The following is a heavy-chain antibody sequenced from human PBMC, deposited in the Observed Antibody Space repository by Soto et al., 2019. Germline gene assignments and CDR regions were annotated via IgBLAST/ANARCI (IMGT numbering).Heavy chain of an antibody. J-gene: IGHJ4*02. CDR2: IIPIFGTA. CDR1: GGTFSSYA. Sequence: QVQLVQSGAEVKKPGSSVKVSCKASGGTFSSYAISWVRQAPGQGLEWMGGIIPIFGTANYAQKFQGRVTITADESTSTAYMELSSLRSEDTAVYYCARDPLPYYDSSGYHRGDGDYWGQGTLVTVSS. V-gene: IGHV1-69*01. D-gene: IGHD3-22*01. CDR3: ARDPLPYYDSSGYHRGDGDY.